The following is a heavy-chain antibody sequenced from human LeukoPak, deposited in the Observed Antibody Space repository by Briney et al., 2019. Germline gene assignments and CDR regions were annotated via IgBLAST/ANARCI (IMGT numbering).Heavy chain of an antibody. J-gene: IGHJ5*02. V-gene: IGHV1-18*04. CDR3: ARVITTIFGVVIAFDP. CDR1: GYTFTAFY. Sequence: ASVKVSCKASGYTFTAFYIHWVRQAPGPGLEWMGWISAYNGNTNYAQKLQGRVTMTTDTSTSTAYMELRSLRSDDTAVYYCARVITTIFGVVIAFDPWGQGTLVTVSS. D-gene: IGHD3-3*01. CDR2: ISAYNGNT.